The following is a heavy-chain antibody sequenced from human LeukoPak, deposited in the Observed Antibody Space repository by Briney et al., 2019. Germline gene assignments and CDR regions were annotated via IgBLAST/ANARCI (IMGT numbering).Heavy chain of an antibody. D-gene: IGHD4-23*01. CDR3: ASRTTVGFDY. Sequence: SETLSLTCTVSGGPISSGSYYWGWIRQPPGKGLEWIGYIYYSGSTNYNPSLKSRVTISVDTSKDQFSLKLSSVTAADTAVYYCASRTTVGFDYWGQGTLVTVSS. V-gene: IGHV4-61*01. CDR2: IYYSGST. J-gene: IGHJ4*02. CDR1: GGPISSGSYY.